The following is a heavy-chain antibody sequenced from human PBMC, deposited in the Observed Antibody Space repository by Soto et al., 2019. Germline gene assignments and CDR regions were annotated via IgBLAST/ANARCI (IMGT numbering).Heavy chain of an antibody. J-gene: IGHJ6*02. CDR3: ARDPVLMVYGNYYYYGMDV. V-gene: IGHV4-4*07. CDR2: IYTSGST. D-gene: IGHD2-8*01. CDR1: GGSISSYY. Sequence: PSETLSLTCTVSGGSISSYYWSWIRQPAGKGLEWIGRIYTSGSTNYNPSLKSRVTMSVDTSKNQFSLKLSSVTAADTAVYYCARDPVLMVYGNYYYYGMDVWGQGTTVTVSS.